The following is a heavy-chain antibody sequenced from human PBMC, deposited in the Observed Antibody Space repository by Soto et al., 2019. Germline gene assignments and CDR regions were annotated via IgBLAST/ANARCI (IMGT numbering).Heavy chain of an antibody. V-gene: IGHV4-39*01. D-gene: IGHD3-22*01. CDR3: AMSYYDHSGYYY. Sequence: SETLSLTCTVSGGSFSSSSHYWVWIRQPPGKGLEWVGSIYYDGRTYYNASLKSRVTISVDTSKNQFSLKVTSVTAADTAVYYCAMSYYDHSGYYYWGQGTLVTVSS. CDR2: IYYDGRT. CDR1: GGSFSSSSHY. J-gene: IGHJ4*02.